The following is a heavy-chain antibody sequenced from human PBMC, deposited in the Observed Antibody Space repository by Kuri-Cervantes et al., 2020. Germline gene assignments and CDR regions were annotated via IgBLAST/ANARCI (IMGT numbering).Heavy chain of an antibody. J-gene: IGHJ4*02. CDR1: GGSFSGYY. V-gene: IGHV4-34*01. CDR3: ARVRKKQQLVADY. CDR2: INHSGST. D-gene: IGHD6-13*01. Sequence: ESLKISCAVYGGSFSGYYWSWVRQPPGKGLEWIGEINHSGSTNYNPSLKSRVTISVDTSKNQFSLKLSSVTAADTAVYYCARVRKKQQLVADYWGQGTLVTVSS.